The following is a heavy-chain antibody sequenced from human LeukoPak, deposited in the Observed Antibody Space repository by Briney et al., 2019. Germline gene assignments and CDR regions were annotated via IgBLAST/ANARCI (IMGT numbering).Heavy chain of an antibody. J-gene: IGHJ4*02. Sequence: PGGSLRLSCAASGFTFSIFWMSWVRQAPGKGLECVANIKPDGSEKYNVDSVKGRFTISRDNAKNSVYLQMNSLRVEDTAVYYRARGRGVDYWGQGTLVTVSS. D-gene: IGHD3-10*01. CDR3: ARGRGVDY. CDR2: IKPDGSEK. CDR1: GFTFSIFW. V-gene: IGHV3-7*01.